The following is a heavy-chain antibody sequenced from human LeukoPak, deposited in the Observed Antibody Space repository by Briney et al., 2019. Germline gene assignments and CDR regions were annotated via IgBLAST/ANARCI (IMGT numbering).Heavy chain of an antibody. J-gene: IGHJ6*03. Sequence: SETLSLTCSVSGYSISSGYYWGWIRQPPGKGLEWIGYIYYSGSTNYNPSLKSRVTISVDTSKNQFSLKLSSVTAADTAVYYCARDGGSYDYYYYYYMDVWGKGTTVTISS. CDR1: GYSISSGYY. D-gene: IGHD1-26*01. V-gene: IGHV4-61*01. CDR3: ARDGGSYDYYYYYYMDV. CDR2: IYYSGST.